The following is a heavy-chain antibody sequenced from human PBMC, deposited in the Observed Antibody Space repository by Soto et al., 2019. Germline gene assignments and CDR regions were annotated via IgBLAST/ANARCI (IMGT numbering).Heavy chain of an antibody. CDR1: GFTFSSYA. J-gene: IGHJ4*02. D-gene: IGHD3-22*01. CDR3: AKITYYYDSSGSAPDY. Sequence: HPGGSLRLSCAASGFTFSSYAMSWVRQAPGKGLEWVSAISGSGGSTYYADSVKGRFTISRDNSKNTLYLQMNSLRAEDTAVYYCAKITYYYDSSGSAPDYWGQGTLVTVSS. CDR2: ISGSGGST. V-gene: IGHV3-23*01.